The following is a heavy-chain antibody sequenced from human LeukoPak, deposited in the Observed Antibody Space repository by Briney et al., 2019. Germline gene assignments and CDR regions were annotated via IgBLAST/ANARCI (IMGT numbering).Heavy chain of an antibody. Sequence: GGSLRLSCAASGFTSGFTFDDYGMNWVRQVPGKGLEWVSGISRDGGRTGYADSVQGRFTISKDNSRNSLHLQMNSLRVEDTAFYYCVKDSNYDFWSGYYKGFDNWGQGTLVTVSS. V-gene: IGHV3-20*04. CDR2: ISRDGGRT. D-gene: IGHD3-3*01. CDR3: VKDSNYDFWSGYYKGFDN. J-gene: IGHJ4*02. CDR1: GFTFDDYG.